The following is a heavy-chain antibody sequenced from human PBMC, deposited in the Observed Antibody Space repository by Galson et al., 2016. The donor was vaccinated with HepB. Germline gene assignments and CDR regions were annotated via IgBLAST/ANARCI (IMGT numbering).Heavy chain of an antibody. CDR3: AKASRRGMISKYYFDN. J-gene: IGHJ4*02. Sequence: SLRLSCAASGLMFSNYAMSWVRQAPGEGLEWVASMSGSGASIYYADSVKGHFTISRDNSENTVYLQMNSLRAEDTAVYYCAKASRRGMISKYYFDNWGQGTLVTVSS. CDR1: GLMFSNYA. V-gene: IGHV3-23*01. D-gene: IGHD3/OR15-3a*01. CDR2: MSGSGASI.